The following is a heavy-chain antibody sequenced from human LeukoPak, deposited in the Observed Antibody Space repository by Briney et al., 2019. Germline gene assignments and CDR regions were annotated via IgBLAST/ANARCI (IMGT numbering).Heavy chain of an antibody. CDR2: IYHSGST. CDR3: ARHATTVTVYYFDY. CDR1: GCSIRSGYY. D-gene: IGHD4-17*01. V-gene: IGHV4-38-2*01. J-gene: IGHJ4*02. Sequence: SETLSLTXAVSGCSIRSGYYWGWIRQPPGKGLEWIGSIYHSGSTYYNPSLKSRVTISVDTSKNQFSLKLSSVTAADTAVYYCARHATTVTVYYFDYWGQGTLVTVSS.